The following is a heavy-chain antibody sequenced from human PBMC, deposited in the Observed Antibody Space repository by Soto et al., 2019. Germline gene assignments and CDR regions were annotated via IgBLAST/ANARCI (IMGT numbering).Heavy chain of an antibody. D-gene: IGHD4-17*01. Sequence: QVQLVQSGAEVKTPGASVKVSCKASGYTFTSYGISWVRQAPGQGLEWMGWISTYNGDTNYAQNLQGRVTMTADTSTSTAYMDLRTLRSDDTAVYYCARVGGCDYAGDWGQGTLVTVSS. CDR1: GYTFTSYG. J-gene: IGHJ4*02. CDR3: ARVGGCDYAGD. CDR2: ISTYNGDT. V-gene: IGHV1-18*01.